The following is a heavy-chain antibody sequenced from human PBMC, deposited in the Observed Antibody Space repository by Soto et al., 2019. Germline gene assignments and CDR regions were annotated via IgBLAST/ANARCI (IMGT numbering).Heavy chain of an antibody. CDR3: ARDQVIPAAHFDY. CDR1: GYTFNTFG. CDR2: ISGYGGQR. J-gene: IGHJ4*02. V-gene: IGHV1-18*01. D-gene: IGHD2-2*01. Sequence: GASVKVSCKASGYTFNTFGITWVRQAPGQGLEWMGCISGYGGQRDYSQQFQGRVTITADKSTTTAYMELSSLIFEDTAVYYCARDQVIPAAHFDYWGQGTLVTVS.